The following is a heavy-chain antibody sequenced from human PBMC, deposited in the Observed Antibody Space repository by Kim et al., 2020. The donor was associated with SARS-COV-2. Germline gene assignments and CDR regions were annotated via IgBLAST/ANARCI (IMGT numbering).Heavy chain of an antibody. V-gene: IGHV3-30*01. CDR3: ARTRGGSYYSYFDY. Sequence: AASGKGRFTIPGDNPRNTLYLQMNSRRAEETAVYYCARTRGGSYYSYFDYWGQGTLVTVSS. J-gene: IGHJ4*02. D-gene: IGHD1-26*01.